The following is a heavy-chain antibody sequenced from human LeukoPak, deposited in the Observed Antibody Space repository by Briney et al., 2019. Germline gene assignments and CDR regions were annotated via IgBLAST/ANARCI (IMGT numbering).Heavy chain of an antibody. CDR3: VQSTYYDFWSGYPPYYYYYMDV. CDR1: GGSISSGSYY. J-gene: IGHJ6*03. V-gene: IGHV4-61*02. CDR2: IYTSGST. Sequence: SETLSLTCTVSGGSISSGSYYWSWIRQPAGKGLEWIGRIYTSGSTNYNPSLKSRVTISVDTSKNQFSLKLSSVTAADTAVYYCVQSTYYDFWSGYPPYYYYYMDVWGKGTTVTVSS. D-gene: IGHD3-3*01.